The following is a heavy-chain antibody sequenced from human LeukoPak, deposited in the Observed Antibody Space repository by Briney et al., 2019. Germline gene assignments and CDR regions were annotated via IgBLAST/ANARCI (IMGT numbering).Heavy chain of an antibody. CDR3: ARGGETYYDFRSGYSLFDY. CDR2: INHSGST. CDR1: GGSFSGYY. V-gene: IGHV4-34*01. Sequence: PSETLSLTCAVYGGSFSGYYWSWIRQPPGKGLEWIGEINHSGSTNYNPSLKSRVTISVDTSKNQFSLKLSSVTAADTAVYYCARGGETYYDFRSGYSLFDYWGQGTLVTVSS. J-gene: IGHJ4*02. D-gene: IGHD3-3*01.